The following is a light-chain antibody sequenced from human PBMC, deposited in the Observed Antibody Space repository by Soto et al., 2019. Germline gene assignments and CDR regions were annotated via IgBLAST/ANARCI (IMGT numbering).Light chain of an antibody. Sequence: LTQRAAGSGSPGQSIAISCTKTSSDVGGYNYVSWYQQHPGKAPKLIVYDVSNRPSGVSDRFSGSKSGKTASLTISGLQAEDEADYYCSSYTSSSTYVFGTGTKVTVL. CDR1: SSDVGGYNY. V-gene: IGLV2-14*01. CDR2: DVS. J-gene: IGLJ1*01. CDR3: SSYTSSSTYV.